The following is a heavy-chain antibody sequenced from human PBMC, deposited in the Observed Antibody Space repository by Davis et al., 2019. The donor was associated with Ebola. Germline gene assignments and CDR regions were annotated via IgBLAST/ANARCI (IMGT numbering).Heavy chain of an antibody. Sequence: GGSLRLSCAASGFTFSTYYITWVRQAPGKGLEWVATIQHVGSEKYYVDSVKGRFTSSRDNAKNSLYLQMSSLRVDDTAVYYCARGRVAVAGTPFDYWGHGTLVTVSS. D-gene: IGHD6-19*01. V-gene: IGHV3-7*01. CDR1: GFTFSTYY. J-gene: IGHJ4*01. CDR3: ARGRVAVAGTPFDY. CDR2: IQHVGSEK.